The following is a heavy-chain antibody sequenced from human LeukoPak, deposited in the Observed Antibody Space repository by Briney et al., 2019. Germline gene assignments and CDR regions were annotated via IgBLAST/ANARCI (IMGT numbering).Heavy chain of an antibody. CDR3: ARRTAMVQYYYYYYMDV. CDR1: GFTFSSYW. V-gene: IGHV3-7*03. D-gene: IGHD5-18*01. J-gene: IGHJ6*03. Sequence: GGSLRLSCAASGFTFSSYWMSWVRQAPGKGLEWVANIKQDGSEKYYVDSVKGRFTISRDNAKNSLYLQMNSLRAEDTALYYCARRTAMVQYYYYYYMDVWGKGTTVTVSS. CDR2: IKQDGSEK.